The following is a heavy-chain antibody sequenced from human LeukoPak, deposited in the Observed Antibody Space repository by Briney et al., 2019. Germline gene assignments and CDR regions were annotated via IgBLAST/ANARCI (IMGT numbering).Heavy chain of an antibody. D-gene: IGHD3-10*01. V-gene: IGHV4-59*01. Sequence: PSETLSLTCTVSGGSLSRYYWSLIRQPPGTGLEWIGYISYSGSTNYNPSLKSRVTISVDTSKNQFSLRLSSVTAADTAVYYCARAGGNWFDPWGQGTLVTVSS. CDR2: ISYSGST. CDR1: GGSLSRYY. J-gene: IGHJ5*02. CDR3: ARAGGNWFDP.